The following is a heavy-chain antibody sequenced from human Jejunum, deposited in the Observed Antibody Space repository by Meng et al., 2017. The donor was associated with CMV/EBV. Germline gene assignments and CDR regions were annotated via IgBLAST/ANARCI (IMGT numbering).Heavy chain of an antibody. J-gene: IGHJ4*02. Sequence: GSVSGGNYVWSLIRQPPGKGLEWIGYITFSGDTNYNPSLKSRVTISLDTSNNQVSLRLISVTAADTAPYYCARGATSASNNYPFDHWGQGTLVTVSS. CDR1: GSVSGGNYV. D-gene: IGHD1-26*01. V-gene: IGHV4-61*01. CDR3: ARGATSASNNYPFDH. CDR2: ITFSGDT.